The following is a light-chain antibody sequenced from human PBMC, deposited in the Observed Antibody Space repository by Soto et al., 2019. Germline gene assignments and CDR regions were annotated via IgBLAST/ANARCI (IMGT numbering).Light chain of an antibody. V-gene: IGKV4-1*01. J-gene: IGKJ1*01. CDR1: HRVFYSSNNKNY. CDR2: WAS. Sequence: NCKSRHRVFYSSNNKNYLAWYQQKPGQPPKLLIYWASTRESGVPDRFSGSGSGTDFTLTISSLQAEDVAVYYCQQYYSTPWTFGQGTKVDIK. CDR3: QQYYSTPWT.